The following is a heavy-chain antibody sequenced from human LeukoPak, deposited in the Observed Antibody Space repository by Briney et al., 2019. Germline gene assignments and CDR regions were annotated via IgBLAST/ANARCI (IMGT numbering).Heavy chain of an antibody. CDR2: IYISGST. D-gene: IGHD6-6*01. Sequence: PSETLSLTCTVPGGSIRSYHWSWIRQPPGKGLRWIGYIYISGSTNYNPCLQSRVTISVDTSTNQFSLKLSSVTAADTAVYYCARWYSSSSHDRASYYYYYMDVWGKGTTLTVSS. J-gene: IGHJ6*03. V-gene: IGHV4-4*09. CDR3: ARWYSSSSHDRASYYYYYMDV. CDR1: GGSIRSYH.